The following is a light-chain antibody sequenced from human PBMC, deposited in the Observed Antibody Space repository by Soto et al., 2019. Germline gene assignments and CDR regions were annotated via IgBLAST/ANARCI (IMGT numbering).Light chain of an antibody. CDR3: CSYAGGRSPYV. Sequence: QSVLTQPASGSGSPGQSITISCTGTTRDFGSYDLVSWYQQHPGKAPKIMIYEVSKRPSGDSNRFSGSKSGNTASLTISGLQAEDEADYYCCSYAGGRSPYVFGTGTKVTVL. J-gene: IGLJ1*01. CDR2: EVS. CDR1: TRDFGSYDL. V-gene: IGLV2-23*02.